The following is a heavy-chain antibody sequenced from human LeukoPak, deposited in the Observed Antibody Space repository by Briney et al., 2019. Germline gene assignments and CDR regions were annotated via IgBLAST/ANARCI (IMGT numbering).Heavy chain of an antibody. CDR1: GFTFSNAW. Sequence: PGGSLRLSCAASGFTFSNAWMSWVRQAPGKGLEWVGRIKSKTDGGTTDYAAPVKGRFTISRDDSKDTLYLQMNSLKTEDTAVYYCTTDWMDYDSSGYSGAFDYWGQGTLVTVSS. V-gene: IGHV3-15*01. CDR3: TTDWMDYDSSGYSGAFDY. J-gene: IGHJ4*02. CDR2: IKSKTDGGTT. D-gene: IGHD3-22*01.